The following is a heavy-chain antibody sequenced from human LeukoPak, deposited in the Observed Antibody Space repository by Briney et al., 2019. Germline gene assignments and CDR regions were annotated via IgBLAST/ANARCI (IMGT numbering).Heavy chain of an antibody. CDR1: GFTFGSYA. V-gene: IGHV3-23*01. Sequence: TGGSLRLSCAASGFTFGSYAMYWVRQAPGKGLEWVSGISGSGGSAHYADSVKGRFTISRDNSKNTVYLQMDSLRAEDTATYYCAKTTTGYSSGRYPAWPIDYWGQGTLVTVSS. CDR2: ISGSGGSA. CDR3: AKTTTGYSSGRYPAWPIDY. J-gene: IGHJ4*02. D-gene: IGHD2-15*01.